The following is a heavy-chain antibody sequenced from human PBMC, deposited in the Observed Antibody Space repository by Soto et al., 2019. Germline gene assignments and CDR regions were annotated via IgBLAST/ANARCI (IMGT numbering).Heavy chain of an antibody. CDR2: INAGNGNT. D-gene: IGHD2-21*02. Sequence: QVQLVQSGAEEKKPGASVKVSCKASGYTFTSYAMHWVRQAPGQRLEWMGWINAGNGNTKYSQKFQGRVTITRDTSASTAYMELSSLRSEDTAVYYCARSIVMVTALDYWGQGTLVTVSS. V-gene: IGHV1-3*05. CDR3: ARSIVMVTALDY. CDR1: GYTFTSYA. J-gene: IGHJ4*02.